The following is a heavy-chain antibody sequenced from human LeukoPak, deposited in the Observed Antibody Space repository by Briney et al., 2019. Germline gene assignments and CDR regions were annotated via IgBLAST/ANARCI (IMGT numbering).Heavy chain of an antibody. V-gene: IGHV3-30*04. J-gene: IGHJ4*02. Sequence: GGSLRLSCAASGFTFSSYAMHWVRQAPGKELEWVAVISYDGSNKYYADSVKGRFTISRDNSKNTLYLQMNSLRAEDTAVYYCARDKGAARGTYFDYWGQGTLVTVSS. CDR1: GFTFSSYA. CDR2: ISYDGSNK. CDR3: ARDKGAARGTYFDY. D-gene: IGHD6-6*01.